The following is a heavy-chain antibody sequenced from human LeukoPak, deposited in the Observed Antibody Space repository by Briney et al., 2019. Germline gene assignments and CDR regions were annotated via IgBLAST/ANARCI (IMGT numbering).Heavy chain of an antibody. D-gene: IGHD3-22*01. CDR1: GFTFSSYE. Sequence: TGGSLRLSCAASGFTFSSYEMNWVRQAPGKGLEWVSYISSSGSTIYYADSVKGRFTISRDNAKNSLYLQMNSLRAEDTAVYYCAGEDDGSGYYHGKCDYWGQGTLVTFS. CDR3: AGEDDGSGYYHGKCDY. CDR2: ISSSGSTI. J-gene: IGHJ4*02. V-gene: IGHV3-48*03.